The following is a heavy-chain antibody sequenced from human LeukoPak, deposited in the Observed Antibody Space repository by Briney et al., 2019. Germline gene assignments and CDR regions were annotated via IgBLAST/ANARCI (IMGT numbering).Heavy chain of an antibody. Sequence: GGSLRLSCAASGFTVSSNYMSWVRQAPGKGLEWVSVIYSGGSTYYADSVKGRFTISRDNSKNTLYLQMNSLRAEDTAVYYCARGGYSSGWYWGDYWGQGTLVTVSS. CDR3: ARGGYSSGWYWGDY. CDR1: GFTVSSNY. D-gene: IGHD6-19*01. J-gene: IGHJ4*02. CDR2: IYSGGST. V-gene: IGHV3-53*05.